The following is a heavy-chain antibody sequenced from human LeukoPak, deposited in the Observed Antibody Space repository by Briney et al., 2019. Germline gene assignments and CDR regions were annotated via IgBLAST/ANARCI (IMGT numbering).Heavy chain of an antibody. V-gene: IGHV1-69*13. CDR1: GGTFSSYA. J-gene: IGHJ6*03. CDR3: ARGSLDVVVVAATRGYYYYMDV. CDR2: IIPIFGTA. D-gene: IGHD2-15*01. Sequence: SVKVSCKASGGTFSSYAISWVRQAPGQGLEWMGGIIPIFGTANYAQKFQGRVTITADESTSTAYMELSSLRSEDTAVYYCARGSLDVVVVAATRGYYYYMDVWGKGTTITISS.